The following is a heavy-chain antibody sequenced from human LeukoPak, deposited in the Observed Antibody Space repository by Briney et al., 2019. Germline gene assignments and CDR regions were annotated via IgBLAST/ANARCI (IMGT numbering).Heavy chain of an antibody. V-gene: IGHV3-48*04. D-gene: IGHD3-9*01. CDR2: ISSSSSTI. J-gene: IGHJ4*02. CDR1: GFTFSSYG. Sequence: GGSLRLSCAASGFTFSSYGMHWVRQAPGKGLEWVSYISSSSSTIYYADSVKGRFTISRDNAKNSLYLQMNSLKTEDTAVYYCTTSNSKRTHDILTGTSGYWGQGTLVTVSS. CDR3: TTSNSKRTHDILTGTSGY.